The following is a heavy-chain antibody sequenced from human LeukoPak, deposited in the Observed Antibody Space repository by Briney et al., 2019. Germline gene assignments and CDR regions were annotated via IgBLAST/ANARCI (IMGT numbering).Heavy chain of an antibody. J-gene: IGHJ4*02. CDR2: IYHSGST. Sequence: GSLRLSCAASGFTFSSYGMSWVRQAPGKGLEWIGEIYHSGSTNYNPSLKSRVTISVDKSKNQFSLKLSSVTAADTAVYYCARLAGLLAIDYWGQGTLVTVSS. D-gene: IGHD2-15*01. V-gene: IGHV4-4*02. CDR1: GFTFSSYGM. CDR3: ARLAGLLAIDY.